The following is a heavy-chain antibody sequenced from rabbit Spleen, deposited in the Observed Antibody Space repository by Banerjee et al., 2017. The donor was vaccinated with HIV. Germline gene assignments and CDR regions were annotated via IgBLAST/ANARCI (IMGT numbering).Heavy chain of an antibody. Sequence: QSLEESGGGLVKPEGSLTLTCKASGVSLNDKDVMCWVRQAPGKGLEWIACINIVTGKSVYASWAKGRFTFSKTSSTTVTLQMTSLTAADTATYFCARNFDLWGPGTLVTVS. J-gene: IGHJ4*01. CDR3: ARNFDL. V-gene: IGHV1S40*01. CDR2: INIVTGKS. CDR1: GVSLNDKDV.